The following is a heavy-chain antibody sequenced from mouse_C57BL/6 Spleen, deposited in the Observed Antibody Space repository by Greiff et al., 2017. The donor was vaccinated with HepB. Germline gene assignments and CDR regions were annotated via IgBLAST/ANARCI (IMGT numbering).Heavy chain of an antibody. V-gene: IGHV1-76*01. CDR2: IYPGSGNT. CDR1: GYTFTDYY. D-gene: IGHD2-4*01. J-gene: IGHJ4*01. Sequence: VMLVESGAELVRPGASVKLSCKASGYTFTDYYINWVKQRPGQGLEWIARIYPGSGNTYYNEKFKGKATLTAEKSSSTAYMQLSSLTSEDSAVYFCARAYDFFYAMDYWGQGTSVTVSS. CDR3: ARAYDFFYAMDY.